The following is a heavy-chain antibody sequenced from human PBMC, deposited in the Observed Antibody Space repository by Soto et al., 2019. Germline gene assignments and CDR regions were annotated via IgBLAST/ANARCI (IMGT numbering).Heavy chain of an antibody. V-gene: IGHV3-73*01. CDR2: IRSKANSYAT. J-gene: IGHJ4*02. Sequence: QPGGSLRLSCAASGFTFSGSAMHWVRQASGKGLEWVGRIRSKANSYATAYAASVKGRFTISRDDSKNTAYLQMNSLKTEDTAVYYCTSGVEMATIMWVFDYWGQGTLVTVSS. CDR1: GFTFSGSA. D-gene: IGHD5-12*01. CDR3: TSGVEMATIMWVFDY.